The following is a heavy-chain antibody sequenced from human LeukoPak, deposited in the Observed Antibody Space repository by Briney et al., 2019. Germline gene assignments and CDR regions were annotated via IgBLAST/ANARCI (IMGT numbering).Heavy chain of an antibody. D-gene: IGHD5-12*01. CDR3: ARGGRYSGYDLDPFDY. CDR2: ISSSSSYI. J-gene: IGHJ4*02. V-gene: IGHV3-21*01. CDR1: GFTFSSYS. Sequence: GGSLRLSCAASGFTFSSYSMNWVRQAPGKGLEWVSSISSSSSYIYYADSVKGRFTISRDNAKNSLYLQMNSLRAEDTAVYYCARGGRYSGYDLDPFDYWGQGTLVTVSS.